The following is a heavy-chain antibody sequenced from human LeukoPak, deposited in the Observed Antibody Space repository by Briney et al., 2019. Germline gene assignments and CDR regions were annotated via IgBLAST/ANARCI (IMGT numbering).Heavy chain of an antibody. CDR3: ARGAFGGSSGWLVDY. CDR1: GYTFRSYG. V-gene: IGHV1-18*01. Sequence: ASVKVSCKASGYTFRSYGISWVRQAPGQGLQWMGWISAYNGNTNYAQNLQGRVTMTTDTSTSTAYMELRSLRSDDTAVYYCARGAFGGSSGWLVDYWGQGTLVTVSS. CDR2: ISAYNGNT. D-gene: IGHD6-19*01. J-gene: IGHJ4*02.